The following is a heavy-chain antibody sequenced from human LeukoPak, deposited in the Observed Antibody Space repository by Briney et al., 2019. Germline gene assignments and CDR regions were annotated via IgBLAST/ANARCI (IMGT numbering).Heavy chain of an antibody. D-gene: IGHD3-22*01. CDR3: ARDSSGYQ. J-gene: IGHJ4*02. CDR1: GFTFSTYW. V-gene: IGHV3-7*01. Sequence: GGSLRLSCAASGFTFSTYWMSWVRQAPGKGLEWVADIKEDGSEKYYGDSVKGRFTISRDNAKNSLYLQMNSLRAEDTAVYYCARDSSGYQWGQGTLVTVSS. CDR2: IKEDGSEK.